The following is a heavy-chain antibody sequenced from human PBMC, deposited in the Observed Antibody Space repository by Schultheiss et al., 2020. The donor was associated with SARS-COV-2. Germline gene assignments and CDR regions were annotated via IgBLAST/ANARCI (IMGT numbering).Heavy chain of an antibody. CDR3: ARVVAQGLVYYYYYMDV. CDR2: INNDGSSA. J-gene: IGHJ6*03. D-gene: IGHD6-19*01. CDR1: GFTFSSYW. V-gene: IGHV3-74*01. Sequence: GGSLRLSCAASGFTFSSYWMHWVRQAPGKGLVWVSRINNDGSSATYADSVRGRLTISRDNAKNTVYLQMNSLRAEDTAVYYCARVVAQGLVYYYYYMDVWGKGTTVTVSS.